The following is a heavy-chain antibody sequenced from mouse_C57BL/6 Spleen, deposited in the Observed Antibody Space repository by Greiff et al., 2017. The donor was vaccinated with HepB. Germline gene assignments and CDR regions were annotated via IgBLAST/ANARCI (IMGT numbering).Heavy chain of an antibody. CDR2: ISYSGST. V-gene: IGHV3-8*01. CDR3: ARSPTDYYGSSYGFDY. J-gene: IGHJ2*01. D-gene: IGHD1-1*01. Sequence: VQLQQSGPGLAKPSQTLSLTCSVTGYSITSDYWNWIRKFPGNKLEYMGYISYSGSTYYNPSLKSRISITRDTSKNQYYLQLNSVTTEDTATYYCARSPTDYYGSSYGFDYWGQGTTLTVSS. CDR1: GYSITSDY.